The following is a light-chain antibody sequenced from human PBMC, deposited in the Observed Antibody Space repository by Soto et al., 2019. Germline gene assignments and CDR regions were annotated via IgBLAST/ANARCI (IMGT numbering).Light chain of an antibody. CDR3: QQYGSSPLIT. Sequence: EIVLSQSPGTLSFSPGERATLSCRASQSLSSSFLAWYQKKPGQAPRLLIYGASSRATGIPDRFSGSGSGTDFTLTISRLEPEDFAVYYCQQYGSSPLITFGQGTRLEIK. V-gene: IGKV3-20*01. CDR1: QSLSSSF. J-gene: IGKJ5*01. CDR2: GAS.